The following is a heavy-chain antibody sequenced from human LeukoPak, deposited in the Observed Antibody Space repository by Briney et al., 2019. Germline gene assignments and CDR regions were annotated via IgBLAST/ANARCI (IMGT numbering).Heavy chain of an antibody. J-gene: IGHJ6*02. CDR3: TRGPGRSSSPYYGMDV. V-gene: IGHV3-23*01. Sequence: GGSLRLSCVASGFTFSSCSMTWVRQAPGKGLECVSTITPTADWTFYADSVKGRFSISRDNSKNTVYLQMNSLGAEDTAVYYCTRGPGRSSSPYYGMDVWGQGTTVTVSS. D-gene: IGHD6-6*01. CDR2: ITPTADWT. CDR1: GFTFSSCS.